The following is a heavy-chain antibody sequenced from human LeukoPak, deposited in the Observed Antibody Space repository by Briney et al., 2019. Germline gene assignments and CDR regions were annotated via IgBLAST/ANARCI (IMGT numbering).Heavy chain of an antibody. CDR2: IYYSGST. J-gene: IGHJ3*01. D-gene: IGHD6-13*01. V-gene: IGHV4-59*08. CDR1: GVSISSYY. CDR3: ARHDGSIWYYAFDV. Sequence: SETLSLTCTVSGVSISSYYWSWIRQPPGKGLEWIGYIYYSGSTNYNPSLKSRVTISLDTSKNQFSLKLSSVTAADTAVYYCARHDGSIWYYAFDVWGQGTMVTVSS.